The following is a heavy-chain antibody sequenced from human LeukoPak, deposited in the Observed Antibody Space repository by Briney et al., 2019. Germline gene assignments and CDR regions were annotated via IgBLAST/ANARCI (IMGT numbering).Heavy chain of an antibody. CDR3: AREREGGYYFDY. CDR1: GGSISSYY. J-gene: IGHJ4*02. D-gene: IGHD1-1*01. Sequence: SETLSLTCTVSGGSISSYYWSWIRQPPGKGLEWIGYIYYSGSTYYNPSLQSRVTISVDTSKNQFSLKPSSVTAADTAVYYCAREREGGYYFDYWGQGTLVTVSS. CDR2: IYYSGST. V-gene: IGHV4-59*06.